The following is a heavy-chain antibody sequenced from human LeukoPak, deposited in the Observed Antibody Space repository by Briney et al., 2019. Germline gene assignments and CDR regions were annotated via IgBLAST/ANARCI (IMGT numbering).Heavy chain of an antibody. CDR2: IDCNGHT. CDR3: ARQIASAGTAGFYF. D-gene: IGHD6-13*01. J-gene: IGHJ4*02. Sequence: PSETLSLTCAVSGGTISSYCRSWIRQPPGKGLVWIGRIDCNGHTNYNPSLKSRVTMSIDTSKNQFSLRLRSVTAADTAVYYCARQIASAGTAGFYFWGQGALVSVA. V-gene: IGHV4-59*10. CDR1: GGTISSYC.